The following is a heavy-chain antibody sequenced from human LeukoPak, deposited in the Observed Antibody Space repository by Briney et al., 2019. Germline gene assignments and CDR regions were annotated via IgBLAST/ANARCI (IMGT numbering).Heavy chain of an antibody. CDR1: GGSFDSYA. Sequence: GASVKVSCKASGGSFDSYAISWVRQAPGQGLEWMGRIIPIFDMINYAQNFQGRVTITADKSTTTVFLELSSLRSGDTALFFCARDPEYDSPGYLSGYFDSWGQGTLVTVSA. CDR3: ARDPEYDSPGYLSGYFDS. CDR2: IIPIFDMI. J-gene: IGHJ4*02. V-gene: IGHV1-69*04. D-gene: IGHD3-22*01.